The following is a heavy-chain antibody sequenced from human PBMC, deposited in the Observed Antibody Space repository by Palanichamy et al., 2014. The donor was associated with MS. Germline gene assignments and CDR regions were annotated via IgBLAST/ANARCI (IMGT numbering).Heavy chain of an antibody. Sequence: QLQLQESGSGLVKPSPDPVPHLRCLWWLHQQWWLLLELDPAATRKGLEWIGYIYHSGSTYYNPSLKSRVTISVDRSKNQFSLKLSSVTAADTAVYYCARADTVTTGYGMDVWGQGTTVTVSS. CDR1: WLHQQWWLL. V-gene: IGHV4-30-2*01. D-gene: IGHD4-17*01. CDR2: IYHSGST. J-gene: IGHJ6*02. CDR3: ARADTVTTGYGMDV.